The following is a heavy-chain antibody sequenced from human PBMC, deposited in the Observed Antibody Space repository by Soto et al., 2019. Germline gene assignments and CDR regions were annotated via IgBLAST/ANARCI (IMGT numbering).Heavy chain of an antibody. CDR1: GGSISISSYY. V-gene: IGHV4-39*01. Sequence: SETLSLTCTVSGGSISISSYYWGWVRQPPGKELEWVASIHYSGSTYYNPSFGSRVTISVDTSENKFSLKMRSVTATDTAVYYCAREVGSCSGGSCNSLNVFHFWGQGTVVTVSS. CDR2: IHYSGST. D-gene: IGHD2-15*01. CDR3: AREVGSCSGGSCNSLNVFHF. J-gene: IGHJ3*01.